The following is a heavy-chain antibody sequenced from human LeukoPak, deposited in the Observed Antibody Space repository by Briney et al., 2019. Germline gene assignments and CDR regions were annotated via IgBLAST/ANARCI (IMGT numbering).Heavy chain of an antibody. J-gene: IGHJ4*02. Sequence: SGGSLRLSCAASGFTFSSYSMNWVRQAPGKGLEWVSLISWDGGSTYYADSVKGRFTISRDNSKNSLYLQMNSLRTEDTALYYCAKDDAFDYWGQGTLVTVSS. CDR2: ISWDGGST. CDR1: GFTFSSYS. V-gene: IGHV3-43*01. CDR3: AKDDAFDY.